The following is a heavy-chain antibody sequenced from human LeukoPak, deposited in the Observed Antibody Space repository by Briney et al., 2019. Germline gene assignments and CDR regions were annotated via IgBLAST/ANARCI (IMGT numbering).Heavy chain of an antibody. CDR2: IYYGGST. J-gene: IGHJ5*02. Sequence: SETLSLTCTVSGGSISSYYWSWIRQPPGKGLEWIGYIYYGGSTNYNPSLKSRVTISVDTSKNQFSLKLSSVTAADTAVYYCARDRSSGWYWFDPWGQGTLVTVSS. V-gene: IGHV4-59*01. CDR1: GGSISSYY. D-gene: IGHD6-19*01. CDR3: ARDRSSGWYWFDP.